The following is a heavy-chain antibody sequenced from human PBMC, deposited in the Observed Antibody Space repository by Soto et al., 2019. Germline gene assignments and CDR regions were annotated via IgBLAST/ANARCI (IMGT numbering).Heavy chain of an antibody. Sequence: EVELLESGGALVQPGGSLRLSCAASGFTFSSYAMSWVRQAPGKGLEWVSAISGSGVSTHYADSVKGRFTISRDNSKNTLYLQMNSPRADYTAVYYCAKDYSYDSPGYKMFDYWGQGTLVTVSS. D-gene: IGHD3-22*01. V-gene: IGHV3-23*01. J-gene: IGHJ4*02. CDR2: ISGSGVST. CDR1: GFTFSSYA. CDR3: AKDYSYDSPGYKMFDY.